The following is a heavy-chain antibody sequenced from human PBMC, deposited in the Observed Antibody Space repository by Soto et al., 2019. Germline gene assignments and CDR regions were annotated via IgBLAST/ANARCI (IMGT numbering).Heavy chain of an antibody. CDR2: IYYSGST. Sequence: QVQLQESGPGLVKPSQTLSLTCTVSGGSVSGGVYYWNWIRQHPEKGLEWIGYIYYSGSTYYNPSLRSRVTISADTPRNQFSLQLGSVTVADPAVDYCASSSVAGAGYFQHWGQGAQVLVSS. CDR3: ASSSVAGAGYFQH. J-gene: IGHJ1*01. V-gene: IGHV4-31*03. D-gene: IGHD6-19*01. CDR1: GGSVSGGVYY.